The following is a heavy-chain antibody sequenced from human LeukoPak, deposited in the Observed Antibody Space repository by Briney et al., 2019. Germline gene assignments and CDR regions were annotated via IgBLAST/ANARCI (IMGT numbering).Heavy chain of an antibody. CDR2: IYYSGST. J-gene: IGHJ5*02. CDR1: GGSISSGGYY. V-gene: IGHV4-31*03. D-gene: IGHD5-12*01. CDR3: ARDDSGYGGTRLDP. Sequence: SETLSLTCTVSGGSISSGGYYWSWIRQHPGKGLEWIGYIYYSGSTYYNPSLKSRVTISVDTSKNQFSLKLSSVTAADTAVYYCARDDSGYGGTRLDPWGQGTLVTVSS.